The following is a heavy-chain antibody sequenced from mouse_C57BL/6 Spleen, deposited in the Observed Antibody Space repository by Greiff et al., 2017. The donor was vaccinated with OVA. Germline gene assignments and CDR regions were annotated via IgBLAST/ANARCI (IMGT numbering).Heavy chain of an antibody. CDR2: IWWDDDK. CDR3: ARTPDARIGSYYFDY. CDR1: GFSLSTFGMG. V-gene: IGHV8-8*01. D-gene: IGHD2-14*01. J-gene: IGHJ2*01. Sequence: QVTLKVCGPGILQPSQTLSLTCSFSGFSLSTFGMGVGWIRQPSGKGLEWLAHIWWDDDKYYNPALKSRLTISKDTSKNQVFLKIANVDTADTATYYCARTPDARIGSYYFDYWGQGTTLTVSS.